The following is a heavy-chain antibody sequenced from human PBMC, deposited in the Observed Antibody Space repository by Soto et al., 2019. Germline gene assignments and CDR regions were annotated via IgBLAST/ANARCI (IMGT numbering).Heavy chain of an antibody. CDR3: ARDKITVILDY. V-gene: IGHV1-3*05. D-gene: IGHD1-20*01. J-gene: IGHJ4*02. CDR1: GYTFTSYD. Sequence: QVQLVQSGAEEKKPGASVKVSCKASGYTFTSYDMHWVRQAPGQRLEWMGWITAGNGNTKYSQQFQGRVTITRDTSASTAYMELSRLRSEDTAVYYCARDKITVILDYWGQGTLVTVSS. CDR2: ITAGNGNT.